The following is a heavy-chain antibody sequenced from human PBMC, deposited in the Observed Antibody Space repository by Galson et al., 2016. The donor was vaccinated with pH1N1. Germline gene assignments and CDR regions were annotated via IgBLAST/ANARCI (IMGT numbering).Heavy chain of an antibody. CDR2: IYQDGSEK. J-gene: IGHJ5*02. V-gene: IGHV3-7*04. Sequence: SLRLSCAASGFMFSRYWMTWVRQAPGKGLEWVANIYQDGSEKYYVESVRGRFTISRDNAKNSLYLQMSSLRAEDTAVYYCARVPGVAGPGGWFDPWGHGTLVTVSS. D-gene: IGHD2-2*01. CDR1: GFMFSRYW. CDR3: ARVPGVAGPGGWFDP.